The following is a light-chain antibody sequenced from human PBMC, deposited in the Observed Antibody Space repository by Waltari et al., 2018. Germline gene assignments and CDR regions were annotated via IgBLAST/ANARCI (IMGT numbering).Light chain of an antibody. Sequence: QSALTQPASVSGSPGHSITISCIGTSSDVGSYTYVSWYQQHPGKAPKPMIYDVSYRPSGVSNRFSGSKSGNTASLTISGLQAEDEADYYCSSYITTNTLELFGGGTSLTVL. CDR1: SSDVGSYTY. CDR2: DVS. J-gene: IGLJ2*01. CDR3: SSYITTNTLEL. V-gene: IGLV2-14*03.